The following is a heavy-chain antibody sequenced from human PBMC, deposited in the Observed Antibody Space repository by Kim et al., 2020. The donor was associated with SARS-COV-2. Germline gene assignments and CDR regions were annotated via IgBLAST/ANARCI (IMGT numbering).Heavy chain of an antibody. D-gene: IGHD3-22*01. V-gene: IGHV3-33*06. Sequence: VKGRFTNSRDNSKNTLYRQMNSLRAEDTAVYYCAKGAYDSSGYYPFYFDYWGQGTLVTVSS. J-gene: IGHJ4*02. CDR3: AKGAYDSSGYYPFYFDY.